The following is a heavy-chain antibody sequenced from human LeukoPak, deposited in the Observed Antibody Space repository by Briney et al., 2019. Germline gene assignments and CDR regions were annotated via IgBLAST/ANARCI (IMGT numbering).Heavy chain of an antibody. Sequence: GGSLRLSCAASGFTVSSNYMSWVRQAPGKGLEWVSVIYSGGSTYYADSVKGRFTISRDNSKNTLYLQMNSLRAEDTAVYYCARLFGSSTVADYWGQGTLVTVSS. V-gene: IGHV3-66*04. D-gene: IGHD1-14*01. CDR2: IYSGGST. J-gene: IGHJ4*02. CDR3: ARLFGSSTVADY. CDR1: GFTVSSNY.